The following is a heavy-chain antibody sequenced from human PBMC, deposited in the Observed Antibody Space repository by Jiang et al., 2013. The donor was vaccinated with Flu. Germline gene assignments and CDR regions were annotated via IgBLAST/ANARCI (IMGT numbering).Heavy chain of an antibody. CDR1: GLGFTNAW. CDR3: ATAPGYYDQCPLDF. D-gene: IGHD3-22*01. V-gene: IGHV3-15*01. Sequence: VQLVESGGGVVKPGGSLRLSCAVSGLGFTNAWMTWVRQAPGKGLEWVGHIKSKADDGTTDYAEPVKGRFTISRDDSKNMLYLQMDSLKTEDTAVYYCATAPGYYDQCPLDFWGQGTLVTVSS. CDR2: IKSKADDGTT. J-gene: IGHJ4*02.